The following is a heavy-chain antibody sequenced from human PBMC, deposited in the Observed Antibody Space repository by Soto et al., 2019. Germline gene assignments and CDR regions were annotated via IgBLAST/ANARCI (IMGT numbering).Heavy chain of an antibody. Sequence: QVQLVESGGGVVQPGRSLILSCAASGFTFSSYAMQWVRQAPGKGLEWVAVISYDGSNKYYADSVKGRFTISRDNSKNTLYLQMNSLRAEDTAVYYCARPDYGSGSFPDYWGQGTLVTVSS. CDR3: ARPDYGSGSFPDY. J-gene: IGHJ4*02. V-gene: IGHV3-30-3*01. D-gene: IGHD3-10*01. CDR1: GFTFSSYA. CDR2: ISYDGSNK.